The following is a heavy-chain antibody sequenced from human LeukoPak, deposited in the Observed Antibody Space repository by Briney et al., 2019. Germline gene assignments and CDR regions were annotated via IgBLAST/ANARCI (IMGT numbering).Heavy chain of an antibody. CDR1: GYTFTGYY. V-gene: IGHV1-2*06. CDR2: INPNSGGT. D-gene: IGHD4-17*01. J-gene: IGHJ4*02. CDR3: ARGMDDYGDYDGDY. Sequence: RASVKVSCKASGYTFTGYYMHWVRQAPGQGLEWMGRINPNSGGTNYAQKFQGRVTMTRDTSISTAYMELSRLRSDDTAVYYCARGMDDYGDYDGDYWGQGTLVTVSS.